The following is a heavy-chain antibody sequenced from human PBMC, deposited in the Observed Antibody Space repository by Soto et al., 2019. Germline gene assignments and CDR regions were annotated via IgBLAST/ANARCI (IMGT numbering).Heavy chain of an antibody. CDR1: DCSISSCGYY. CDR2: IYYSGST. D-gene: IGHD6-19*01. Sequence: SETLSLTCTVSDCSISSCGYYWSRLRQDTGKGLEWIGYIYYSGSTYYNPSLKSRVTISVDTSKNQFSLKLTSVTAADTAVYYCARENSGPGIAVAGTGWFDPWGQGTLVTVS. J-gene: IGHJ5*02. CDR3: ARENSGPGIAVAGTGWFDP. V-gene: IGHV4-31*03.